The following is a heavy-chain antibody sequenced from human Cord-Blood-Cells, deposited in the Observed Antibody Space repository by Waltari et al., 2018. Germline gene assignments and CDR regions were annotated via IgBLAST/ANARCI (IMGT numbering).Heavy chain of an antibody. V-gene: IGHV4-61*09. CDR3: ARVGTTVTTYYYYYGMDV. CDR2: IYTRGST. CDR1: GASLSSGSYY. Sequence: QVQLQESGPGLVKPSQTLSLTCPVSGASLSSGSYYWSWIRKPAGRGLEWIGYIYTRGSTNYNPSLKSRVTISVDTSKNQFSLKLSSVTAADTAVYYCARVGTTVTTYYYYYGMDVWGQGTTVTVSS. D-gene: IGHD4-17*01. J-gene: IGHJ6*02.